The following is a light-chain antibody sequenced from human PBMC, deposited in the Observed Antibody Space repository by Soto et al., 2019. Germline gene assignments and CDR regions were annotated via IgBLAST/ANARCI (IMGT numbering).Light chain of an antibody. J-gene: IGKJ5*01. V-gene: IGKV3-11*01. CDR3: QQYDSSQGT. CDR2: DAS. CDR1: QSVSSY. Sequence: EIVLTQSPATLSLSPGERATLSCRASQSVSSYLAWYQQKPGQAPRLLIYDASNRATGIPARFSGSGSGTDFTLTISSLEPEDFAVYYCQQYDSSQGTFGQGTRLEIK.